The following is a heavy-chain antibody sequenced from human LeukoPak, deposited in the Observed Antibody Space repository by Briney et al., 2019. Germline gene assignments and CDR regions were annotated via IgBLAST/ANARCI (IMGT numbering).Heavy chain of an antibody. V-gene: IGHV3-74*01. CDR2: IYSDGSST. J-gene: IGHJ4*02. CDR3: ARGGGLLWCTFEG. Sequence: GGSLRLSCAASGFTLKNYWMHWVRQTPGKRPVWVSGIYSDGSSTNYADSVKGRFTISRDNAKNTVYLQMNNLTAVDTDVYYCARGGGLLWCTFEGWGQGNLVTVSS. D-gene: IGHD3-10*01. CDR1: GFTLKNYW.